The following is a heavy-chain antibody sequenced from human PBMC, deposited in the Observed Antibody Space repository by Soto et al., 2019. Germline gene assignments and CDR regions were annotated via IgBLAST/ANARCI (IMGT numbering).Heavy chain of an antibody. CDR1: GYTFTS. Sequence: QLQLGQSGAEVKKPGASVQVSCKASGYTFTSFSWVRQAPGQGLEWMGWISAYNGKTNYAQKLQGRVTMPTDTSTSTAYMELRSLRSDDTAVYYCASETSVNAFEVWGQGTMVTVSS. CDR3: ASETSVNAFEV. CDR2: ISAYNGKT. V-gene: IGHV1-18*01. D-gene: IGHD3-3*01. J-gene: IGHJ3*01.